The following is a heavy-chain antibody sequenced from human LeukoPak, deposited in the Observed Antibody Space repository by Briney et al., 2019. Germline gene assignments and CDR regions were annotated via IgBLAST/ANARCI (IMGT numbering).Heavy chain of an antibody. V-gene: IGHV3-23*01. J-gene: IGHJ4*02. Sequence: GGSLRLSCAASGFTFSTYAMSWVRQAPGKGLEWVSAISGSGGSTYYADSVKGRFTISRDNSKNTLYLQMNSLRADDTAVYYCAKGSLFGDYIPAIDNYFDHWGQGTLVTVSS. D-gene: IGHD4-17*01. CDR3: AKGSLFGDYIPAIDNYFDH. CDR2: ISGSGGST. CDR1: GFTFSTYA.